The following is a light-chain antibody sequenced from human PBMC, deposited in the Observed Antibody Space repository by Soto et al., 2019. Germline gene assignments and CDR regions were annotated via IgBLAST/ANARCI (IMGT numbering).Light chain of an antibody. CDR3: QQYGSSRWT. J-gene: IGKJ1*01. CDR1: QSVSSSY. V-gene: IGKV3-20*01. CDR2: GAS. Sequence: EIVLTQSPGTLSLSPGERATLSCRASQSVSSSYLAWYQQTRGQAPRLLIYGASSRATGIPDRFSGSGSGTDFTLTISRLEPEDFAVYYCQQYGSSRWTFGHGTKVEIK.